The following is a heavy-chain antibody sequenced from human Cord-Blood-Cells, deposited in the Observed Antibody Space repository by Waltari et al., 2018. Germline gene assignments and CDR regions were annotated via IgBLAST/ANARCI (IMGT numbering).Heavy chain of an antibody. CDR2: IKKDGSEK. V-gene: IGHV3-7*05. J-gene: IGHJ4*02. D-gene: IGHD6-13*01. CDR1: GFTFSSDW. Sequence: EVQLVASGGGLVQPGGSLRLSCAASGFTFSSDWMSWVRQPAGKGLEWVANIKKDGSEKYYVDSVKGRFTISRDNAKNSLYLQMNSLRAEDTAVYYCARDPGRPYSSSWFDYWGQGTLVTVSS. CDR3: ARDPGRPYSSSWFDY.